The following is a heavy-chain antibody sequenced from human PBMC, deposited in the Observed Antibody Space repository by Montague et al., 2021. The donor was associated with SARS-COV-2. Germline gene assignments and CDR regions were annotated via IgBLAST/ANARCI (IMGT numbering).Heavy chain of an antibody. D-gene: IGHD2-2*03. CDR3: ARKMDSSFDV. CDR2: TYYRSKWYN. J-gene: IGHJ3*01. V-gene: IGHV6-1*01. CDR1: VASLSSDSLS. Sequence: VSPVASLSSDSLSWHWIRPSPSRGLEWLASTYYRSKWYNDSAPSVSGRATVKPDTSRNQFSLHLDSVTPEDTALYFCARKMDSSFDVWGKGTMVIVSS.